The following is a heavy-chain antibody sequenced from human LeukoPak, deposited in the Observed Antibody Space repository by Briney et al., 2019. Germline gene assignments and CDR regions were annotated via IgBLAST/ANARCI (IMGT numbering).Heavy chain of an antibody. Sequence: PGGSLRLSCAASGFRFDSYAMNWVRQAPEGGQEWVSGISGTAGRAYYADSVKGRFTISRANSKSALYLQMNSLRGDDTAIYFCAKGGFDTAMVTSWYFDVWGRGTPVTVSS. J-gene: IGHJ2*01. CDR3: AKGGFDTAMVTSWYFDV. CDR2: ISGTAGRA. V-gene: IGHV3-23*01. CDR1: GFRFDSYA. D-gene: IGHD5-18*01.